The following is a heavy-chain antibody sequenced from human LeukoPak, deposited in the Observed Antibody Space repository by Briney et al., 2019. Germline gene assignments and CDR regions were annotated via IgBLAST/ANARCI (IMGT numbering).Heavy chain of an antibody. J-gene: IGHJ3*02. CDR3: ARRPLYYYDSSGYAFDI. V-gene: IGHV5-51*01. D-gene: IGHD3-22*01. CDR2: IYPGDSDT. Sequence: GESLKISCKGSGYSSTSYWISWVRQLPGKGLEWMGIIYPGDSDTRYSAASQGQVTISAAKSISTAYLQWSSLKASDTAMYYCARRPLYYYDSSGYAFDIWGQGTMVTVSS. CDR1: GYSSTSYW.